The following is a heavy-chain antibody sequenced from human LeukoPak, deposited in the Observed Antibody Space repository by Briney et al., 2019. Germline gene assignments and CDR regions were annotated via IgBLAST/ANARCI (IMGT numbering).Heavy chain of an antibody. D-gene: IGHD6-13*01. J-gene: IGHJ4*02. CDR3: ARIDSTWYIFDF. CDR2: IKMDASEK. V-gene: IGHV3-7*01. Sequence: GGSLRLSCTASGFTFSTYWMTWVRQAPGKGLEWVANIKMDASEKYYQDSVKGRFIISRDNVKNSLYLQMDSLRAEDTAVYYCARIDSTWYIFDFWGQGTLVTASS. CDR1: GFTFSTYW.